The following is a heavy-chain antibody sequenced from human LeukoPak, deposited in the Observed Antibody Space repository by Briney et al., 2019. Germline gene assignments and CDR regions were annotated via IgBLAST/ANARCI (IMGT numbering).Heavy chain of an antibody. V-gene: IGHV4-30-4*08. CDR3: ARVGRHCSSSSCYTYNWFDP. J-gene: IGHJ5*02. CDR1: GASIGRSDYY. D-gene: IGHD2-2*02. Sequence: SETLSLTCTVSGASIGRSDYYWRWIRQPPGKGLEWIGYIYYSGNTYYNPSLKSRATIAVDTSKNQFSLKLSSVTAADTAVYYCARVGRHCSSSSCYTYNWFDPWGQGTLVTVSS. CDR2: IYYSGNT.